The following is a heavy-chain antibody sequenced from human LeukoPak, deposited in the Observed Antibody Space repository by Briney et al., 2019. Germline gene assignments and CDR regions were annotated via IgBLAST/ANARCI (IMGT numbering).Heavy chain of an antibody. D-gene: IGHD2-15*01. CDR2: INWNGSGA. V-gene: IGHV3-20*04. Sequence: AGGSLRLSCAASGFTFDDYGMSWVRQAPGKGLEWVSGINWNGSGAGYADSVKGRFTISRDNSKNTLYLQMNSLRAEDTAVYYCASSWGPDYWGQGTLVTVSS. CDR1: GFTFDDYG. CDR3: ASSWGPDY. J-gene: IGHJ4*02.